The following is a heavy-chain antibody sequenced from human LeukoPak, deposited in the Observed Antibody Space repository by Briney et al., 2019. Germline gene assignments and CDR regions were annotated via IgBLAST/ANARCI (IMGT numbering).Heavy chain of an antibody. CDR3: ARDLEWLRLSYYFDY. V-gene: IGHV3-21*01. CDR1: GLTFSSYG. Sequence: PGGSLRLSCAASGLTFSSYGIQWVRHAPGRGGEWVSSISSTSDYIYYADSVNGRFTLSRDNSKNTLNLQMNSLRAKDTAVYYCARDLEWLRLSYYFDYWGQGTLVTVSS. CDR2: ISSTSDYI. J-gene: IGHJ4*02. D-gene: IGHD5-12*01.